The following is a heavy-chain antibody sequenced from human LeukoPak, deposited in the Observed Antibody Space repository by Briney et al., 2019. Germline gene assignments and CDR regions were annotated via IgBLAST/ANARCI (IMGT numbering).Heavy chain of an antibody. CDR1: GGTFSGYA. CDR3: ARSVTGYSSGWFNYYYYYGMDV. CDR2: IIPIFGTA. Sequence: SVKVSCKASGGTFSGYAISWVRQAPGQGLEWMGGIIPIFGTANYAQKFQGRVTITADESTSTAYMELSSLRSEDTAVYYCARSVTGYSSGWFNYYYYYGMDVWGQGTTVTVSS. J-gene: IGHJ6*02. V-gene: IGHV1-69*01. D-gene: IGHD6-19*01.